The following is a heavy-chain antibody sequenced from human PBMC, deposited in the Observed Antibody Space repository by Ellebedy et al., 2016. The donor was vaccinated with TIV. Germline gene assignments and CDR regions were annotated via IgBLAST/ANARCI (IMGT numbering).Heavy chain of an antibody. D-gene: IGHD2-15*01. CDR1: GSSISSYY. CDR3: ARDTRSGLVAD. V-gene: IGHV4-59*01. CDR2: IYYSGST. J-gene: IGHJ4*02. Sequence: SETLSLTCTVSGSSISSYYWSWIRHPPGKGLEWIGYIYYSGSTNYNPSLKSRVTISVDTSKNQFSLKLSSVTAADTAVYYCARDTRSGLVADWGQGTLVTVSS.